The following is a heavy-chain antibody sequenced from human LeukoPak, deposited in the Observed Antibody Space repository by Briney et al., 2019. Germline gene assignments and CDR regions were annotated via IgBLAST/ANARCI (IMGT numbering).Heavy chain of an antibody. CDR1: GFTFSSYA. J-gene: IGHJ4*02. Sequence: PGGSLRLSCAASGFTFSSYAMSWVRQAPGKGLEWVSAISGSGGSTYYADSVKGRFTISRDNSKNTLYLQMNSLRAGDTAVYYCAKSALGYCSSTSCYVGYWGQGTLVTVSS. D-gene: IGHD2-2*01. CDR3: AKSALGYCSSTSCYVGY. CDR2: ISGSGGST. V-gene: IGHV3-23*01.